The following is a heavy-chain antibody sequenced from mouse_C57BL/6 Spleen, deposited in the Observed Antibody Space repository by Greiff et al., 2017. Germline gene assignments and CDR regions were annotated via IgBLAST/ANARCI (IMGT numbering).Heavy chain of an antibody. V-gene: IGHV5-4*01. CDR3: ARGRYFDV. CDR2: ISDGGSYT. J-gene: IGHJ1*03. CDR1: GFTFSSYA. Sequence: EVQLVESGGGLVKPGGSLKLSCAASGFTFSSYAMSWVRQTPEKRLEWVETISDGGSYTYYPDNVKGRFTISRDNAKNNLYLQMSHLKSEDTAMYYCARGRYFDVWGTGTTVTVSS.